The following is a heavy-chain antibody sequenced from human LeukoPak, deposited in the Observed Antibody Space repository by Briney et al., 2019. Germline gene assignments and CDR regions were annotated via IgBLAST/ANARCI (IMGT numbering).Heavy chain of an antibody. CDR3: SRLLPSRPDFYFDY. CDR2: IYSSGTT. J-gene: IGHJ4*02. CDR1: GASISSYY. Sequence: SETLSLTCTVSGASISSYYWSWIRQPPGRRPEWIGYIYSSGTTKYNPSLQSRVTISIDTSKNQFSLKLTSMTAADTAVYFCSRLLPSRPDFYFDYWGQGTLVTVSS. D-gene: IGHD6-6*01. V-gene: IGHV4-4*09.